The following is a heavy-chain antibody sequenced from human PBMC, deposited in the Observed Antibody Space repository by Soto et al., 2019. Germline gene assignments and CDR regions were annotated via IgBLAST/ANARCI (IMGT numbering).Heavy chain of an antibody. D-gene: IGHD2-2*01. V-gene: IGHV3-23*01. Sequence: PGGSLRLSCAASGFTFSSYAMSWVRQAPGKGLEWVSAISGSGGSTYYADSVKGRFTISRDNSKNTLYLQMNSLRAEDTAVYYCARDRFSPEKSASYPKLSGYYYYGMDVWGQGTTVTVSS. CDR2: ISGSGGST. CDR3: ARDRFSPEKSASYPKLSGYYYYGMDV. CDR1: GFTFSSYA. J-gene: IGHJ6*02.